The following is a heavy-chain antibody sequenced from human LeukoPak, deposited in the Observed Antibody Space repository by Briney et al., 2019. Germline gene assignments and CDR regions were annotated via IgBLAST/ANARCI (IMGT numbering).Heavy chain of an antibody. D-gene: IGHD5-24*01. CDR1: GFTFSSYG. Sequence: GGSLRLSCAASGFTFSSYGMPWVRQAPGKGLEWVAVIWYDGSKKYYAASVKGRFTISRDNSKNTLYLQMNSLRVEDTAVYYCARVDGYNSFHYWGQGTLVTVSS. CDR2: IWYDGSKK. CDR3: ARVDGYNSFHY. V-gene: IGHV3-33*01. J-gene: IGHJ4*02.